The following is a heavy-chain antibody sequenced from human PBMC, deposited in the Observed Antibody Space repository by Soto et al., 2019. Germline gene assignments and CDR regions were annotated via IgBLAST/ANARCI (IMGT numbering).Heavy chain of an antibody. J-gene: IGHJ5*02. CDR3: ARDRGPSSGYYPDWFDP. CDR1: GGTFSSYA. V-gene: IGHV1-69*12. CDR2: IIPIFGTA. D-gene: IGHD3-22*01. Sequence: QVQLVQSGAEVKKPGSSVKVSCKASGGTFSSYAITWVRQAPGQGLEWMGGIIPIFGTANYAQKFQGRVTITAVESPSTACMELCSLSSEDTAGYYCARDRGPSSGYYPDWFDPWGQGTLVSVSS.